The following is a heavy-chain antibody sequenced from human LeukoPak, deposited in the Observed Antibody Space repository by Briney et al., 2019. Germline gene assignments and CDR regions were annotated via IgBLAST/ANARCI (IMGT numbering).Heavy chain of an antibody. D-gene: IGHD1-1*01. CDR1: GFTFSGYS. CDR3: ARGGWKDYFGY. V-gene: IGHV3-21*01. J-gene: IGHJ4*02. CDR2: ISGTSDYI. Sequence: GGSLRLSCAASGFTFSGYSLNWVRQAPGKGLEWVSSISGTSDYIFYADSGKGRFTISRDYTKNLLFLQMNSLRAEDTAVYYCARGGWKDYFGYWGQGALVTVSS.